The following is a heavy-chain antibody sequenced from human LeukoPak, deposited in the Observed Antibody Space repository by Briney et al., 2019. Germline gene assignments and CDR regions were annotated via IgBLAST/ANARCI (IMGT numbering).Heavy chain of an antibody. V-gene: IGHV1-2*04. CDR3: ARGIRKDYDILTPHLINWFDP. CDR2: INPNSGGT. CDR1: GYTFTSYY. J-gene: IGHJ5*02. Sequence: ASVKVSCKAPGYTFTSYYMHWVRQAPGQGLEWMGWINPNSGGTNYAQKFQGWVTMTRDTSISTAYMELSRLRSDDTAVYYCARGIRKDYDILTPHLINWFDPWGQGTLVTVSS. D-gene: IGHD3-9*01.